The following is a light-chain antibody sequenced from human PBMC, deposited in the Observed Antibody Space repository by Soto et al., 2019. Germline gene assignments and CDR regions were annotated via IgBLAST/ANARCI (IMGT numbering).Light chain of an antibody. Sequence: DIQMTQSPSSLSASVGDRVSITCRASQGISSWVAWYQQKPGKGPKSLIFAASSLQSGVSSRFSARGSGTDFTLTITSLQPEDSATYYCQQYHSYPLYFGGGTKVEIK. CDR2: AAS. V-gene: IGKV1D-16*01. CDR3: QQYHSYPLY. J-gene: IGKJ4*01. CDR1: QGISSW.